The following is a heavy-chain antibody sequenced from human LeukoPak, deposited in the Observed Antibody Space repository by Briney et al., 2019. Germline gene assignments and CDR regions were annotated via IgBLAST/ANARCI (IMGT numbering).Heavy chain of an antibody. Sequence: ASVKISCKASGYTFRGNYIHWLRQAPGKGLEWMGGFDPEDGETIYAQKFQGRVTMTEDTSTDTAYMELSSLRSEDTAVYYCATGDSGSYYPTLKHFDYWGQGTLVTVSS. V-gene: IGHV1-24*01. CDR2: FDPEDGET. D-gene: IGHD1-26*01. CDR3: ATGDSGSYYPTLKHFDY. J-gene: IGHJ4*02. CDR1: GYTFRGNY.